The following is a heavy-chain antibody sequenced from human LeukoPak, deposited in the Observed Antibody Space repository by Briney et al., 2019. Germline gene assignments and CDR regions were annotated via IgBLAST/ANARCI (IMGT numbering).Heavy chain of an antibody. CDR3: ARDWFNDY. CDR1: GFTFSGDA. V-gene: IGHV3-23*01. J-gene: IGHJ4*02. Sequence: GGSLRLSCIASGFTFSGDAMNWIRQVPGKGLEWVSAISGSGAHTFHADSVKGRFTISRDNFNDTLYLQMNSLRVDDTAIYYCARDWFNDYWGQGTLVTVSS. D-gene: IGHD3-9*01. CDR2: ISGSGAHT.